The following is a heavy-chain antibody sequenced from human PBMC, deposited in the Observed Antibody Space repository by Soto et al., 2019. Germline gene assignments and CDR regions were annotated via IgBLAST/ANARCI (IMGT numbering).Heavy chain of an antibody. CDR2: INPNSGGT. CDR3: ARGPPEWVAVAGTSSYYGMDV. D-gene: IGHD6-19*01. CDR1: GYTFTGYY. J-gene: IGHJ6*02. Sequence: ASVKVSCKASGYTFTGYYMHWVRQAPGQGLEWMGWINPNSGGTNYAQKFQGWVTMTRDTSISTAYMEPSRLRSDDTAVYYCARGPPEWVAVAGTSSYYGMDVWGQGTTVTVSS. V-gene: IGHV1-2*04.